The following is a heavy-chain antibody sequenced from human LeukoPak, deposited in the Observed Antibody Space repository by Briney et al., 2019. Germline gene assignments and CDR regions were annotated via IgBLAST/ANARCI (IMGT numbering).Heavy chain of an antibody. V-gene: IGHV3-23*01. Sequence: GGSLRLSCAASGFTFNNHAMSWVRQAPGKGLEWVSATSDSGGTTYYADAVKGRFTISRDNSKNTLYLQMSSLRAEDTAVYYCARARIDYWGQGTLVTVSS. J-gene: IGHJ4*02. CDR3: ARARIDY. CDR1: GFTFNNHA. CDR2: TSDSGGTT. D-gene: IGHD1-14*01.